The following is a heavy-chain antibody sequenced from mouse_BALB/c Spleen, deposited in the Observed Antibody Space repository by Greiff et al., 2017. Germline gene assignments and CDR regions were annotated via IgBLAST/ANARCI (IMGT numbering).Heavy chain of an antibody. Sequence: DVHLVESGGGLVKPGGSLKLSCAASGFAFSSYDMSWVRQTPEKRLEWVAYISSGGGSTYYPDTVKGRFTISRDNAKNTLYLQMSSLKSEDTAMYYCARHYYGSPMDYWGQGTSVTVSS. CDR3: ARHYYGSPMDY. V-gene: IGHV5-12-1*01. D-gene: IGHD1-1*01. CDR2: ISSGGGST. CDR1: GFAFSSYD. J-gene: IGHJ4*01.